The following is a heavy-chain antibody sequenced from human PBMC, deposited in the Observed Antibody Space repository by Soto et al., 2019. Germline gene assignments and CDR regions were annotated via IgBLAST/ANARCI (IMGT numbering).Heavy chain of an antibody. J-gene: IGHJ6*02. CDR1: GGSFSSWS. Sequence: GEPLSLPCAASGGSFSSWSPYWYHQAPGKGLEWVALITHDGSTKYYPYSVKGRFTISRANSKNTLYLQMNSMRAEDTAVYYCAKEVGVGYGSFNYYYYYGMYVWGRGTAVTVSS. CDR2: ITHDGSTK. CDR3: AKEVGVGYGSFNYYYYYGMYV. V-gene: IGHV3-30-3*01. D-gene: IGHD2-15*01.